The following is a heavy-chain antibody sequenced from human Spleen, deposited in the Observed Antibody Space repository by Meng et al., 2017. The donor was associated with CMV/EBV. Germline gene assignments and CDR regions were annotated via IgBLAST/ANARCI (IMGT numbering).Heavy chain of an antibody. CDR3: ARDWVLGVVVPAPYYYYGMDV. D-gene: IGHD2-2*01. V-gene: IGHV1-46*01. CDR1: GYTFTNFY. CDR2: INPSGGFI. Sequence: ASVKVSCKTSGYTFTNFYMHWVRQAPGQGLEWMGMINPSGGFIGYAQKFQGRITVTWETSTSTVYMELSSLRSEDTAVYYCARDWVLGVVVPAPYYYYGMDVWGQGTTVTVSS. J-gene: IGHJ6*02.